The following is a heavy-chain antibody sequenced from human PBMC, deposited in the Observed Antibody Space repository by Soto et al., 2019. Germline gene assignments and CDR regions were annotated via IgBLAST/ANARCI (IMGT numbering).Heavy chain of an antibody. CDR1: GFTFSDYS. V-gene: IGHV3-48*01. D-gene: IGHD2-21*02. CDR3: ARDSGDYFYPGVY. CDR2: ISGSSSTI. Sequence: EVQLVESGGGLVQPGGSLRLSCAASGFTFSDYSMNWVRQAPGKGLEWVSCISGSSSTIYYADSVKGRFTISRDNAKNSLYLQMNRLRAEDTAVYYCARDSGDYFYPGVYWGQGTLVTVSS. J-gene: IGHJ4*02.